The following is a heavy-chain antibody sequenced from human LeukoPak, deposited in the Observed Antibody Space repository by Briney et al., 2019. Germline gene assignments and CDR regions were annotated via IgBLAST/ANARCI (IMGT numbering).Heavy chain of an antibody. CDR3: ARHDHIAVAGDDRFDY. D-gene: IGHD6-19*01. V-gene: IGHV4-39*01. Sequence: SETLSLTCTVFGGSISSSSYYWGWIRQPPGKGLEWIGSIYYSGSTYYNPSLKSRVTISVDTSKNQFSLKLSSVTAADTAVYYRARHDHIAVAGDDRFDYWGQGTLVTVSS. CDR1: GGSISSSSYY. CDR2: IYYSGST. J-gene: IGHJ4*02.